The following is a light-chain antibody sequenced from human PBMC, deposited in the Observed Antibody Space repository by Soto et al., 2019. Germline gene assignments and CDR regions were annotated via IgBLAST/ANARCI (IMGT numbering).Light chain of an antibody. CDR3: QQYSSSPS. CDR2: GAS. J-gene: IGKJ1*01. V-gene: IGKV3-20*01. Sequence: EIVMTQSPATLSVSPGERATLSCRASQSVSSNLAWYQQKPGQAPRILIFGASGRATGIPDRFSGSGSGTDFTLTISRLDPEDFAVYYCQQYSSSPSFGQGTKVDVK. CDR1: QSVSSN.